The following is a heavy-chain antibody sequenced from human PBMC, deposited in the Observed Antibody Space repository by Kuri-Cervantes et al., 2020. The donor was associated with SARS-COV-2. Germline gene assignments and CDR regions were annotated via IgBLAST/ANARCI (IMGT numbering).Heavy chain of an antibody. Sequence: GGSLRLSCAASGFTFSSYGMHWVRQAPGKGLEWVAVISYNGRNKYYADSVKGRFTISRDNSKNTLYLQMNSLRAEDTAVYYCARDREWELLHAGAFDIWGQGTMVTVSS. J-gene: IGHJ3*02. CDR2: ISYNGRNK. CDR1: GFTFSSYG. D-gene: IGHD1-26*01. V-gene: IGHV3-30*19. CDR3: ARDREWELLHAGAFDI.